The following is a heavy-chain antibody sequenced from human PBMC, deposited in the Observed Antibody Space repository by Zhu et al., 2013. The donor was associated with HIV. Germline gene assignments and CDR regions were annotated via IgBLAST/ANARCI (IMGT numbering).Heavy chain of an antibody. D-gene: IGHD4-17*01. V-gene: IGHV3-23*01. J-gene: IGHJ6*02. CDR2: ISGSGGST. Sequence: EVQLLESGGGLVQPGGSLRLSCAASGFTFSSYAMSWVRQAPGKGLEWVSAISGSGGSTYYADSVKGRFTISRDNSKNTLYLQMNSLRAEDTAVYYCAKEWRYGDYTMVVGGYYGMDVWGQGTTVTVSS. CDR3: AKEWRYGDYTMVVGGYYGMDV. CDR1: GFTFSSYA.